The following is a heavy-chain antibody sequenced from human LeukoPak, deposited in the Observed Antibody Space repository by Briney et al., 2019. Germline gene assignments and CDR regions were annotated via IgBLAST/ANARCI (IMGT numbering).Heavy chain of an antibody. J-gene: IGHJ5*02. V-gene: IGHV1-18*01. CDR3: ARDLSGVPAATQGYFDP. D-gene: IGHD2-2*01. CDR1: GYTFTNYG. Sequence: ASVKVSCKASGYTFTNYGIGWVRQAPGQGLEWAGWISPYNGYTKYAQRLQGRVTMTTDTSTTTAYLELRSLRPDDTALYYCARDLSGVPAATQGYFDPWGQGTLVTVSS. CDR2: ISPYNGYT.